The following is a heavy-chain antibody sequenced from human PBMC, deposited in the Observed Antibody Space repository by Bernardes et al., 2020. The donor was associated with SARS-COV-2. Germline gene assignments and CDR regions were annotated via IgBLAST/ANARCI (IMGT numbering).Heavy chain of an antibody. J-gene: IGHJ3*02. CDR3: SKDSTLITNFGVVILPDAFDI. D-gene: IGHD3-3*01. CDR2: TIGSGGST. V-gene: IGHV3-23*01. CDR1: GFTSSSNA. Sequence: RRSLSPSCAASGFTSSSNAMSWARQAPGKGLEWVSATIGSGGSTYYADSVKGRFTIFRDHSKNTLYLQMNSLRAEDTAVYYCSKDSTLITNFGVVILPDAFDIWGQGTMVTVSS.